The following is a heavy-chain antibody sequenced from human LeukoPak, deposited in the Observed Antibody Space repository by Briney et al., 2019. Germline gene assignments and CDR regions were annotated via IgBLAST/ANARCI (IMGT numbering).Heavy chain of an antibody. Sequence: SETLSLTCTVSGGSISSYYWTWIRQPPGKGLEWIGYIYYSGSTNYNPSLKSRVTISVDTSKDQFSLKLSSVTAAGTAVYYCARGSGWYIFWGQGTLVTVSS. D-gene: IGHD6-19*01. CDR2: IYYSGST. V-gene: IGHV4-59*01. CDR3: ARGSGWYIF. CDR1: GGSISSYY. J-gene: IGHJ4*02.